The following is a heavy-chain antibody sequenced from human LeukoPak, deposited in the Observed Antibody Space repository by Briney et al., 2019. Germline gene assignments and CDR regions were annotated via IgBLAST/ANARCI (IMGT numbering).Heavy chain of an antibody. V-gene: IGHV3-7*01. CDR3: ARVGPWVNPDYYYYYMDV. J-gene: IGHJ6*03. Sequence: GGSLRLSCAVSGLTFSGSWITWIRQAPGKGLEWVASMKPDGSESWYVDSVKGRFTISRDNSKNSLYLQLTSLRAEDTALYYCARVGPWVNPDYYYYYMDVWGKGTTVTVSS. CDR1: GLTFSGSW. CDR2: MKPDGSES. D-gene: IGHD1-14*01.